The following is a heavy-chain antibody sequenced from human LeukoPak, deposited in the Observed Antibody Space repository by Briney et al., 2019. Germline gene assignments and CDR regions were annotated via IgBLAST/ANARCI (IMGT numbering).Heavy chain of an antibody. D-gene: IGHD1-26*01. V-gene: IGHV4-59*08. CDR2: IYYSGST. CDR1: GASISNYY. CDR3: ARQGGSYSPLGY. J-gene: IGHJ4*02. Sequence: SETLSLTCTVSGASISNYYWGWVRQPPGKGLEWVGYIYYSGSTNYNPSLKSRVTISVDTSKNQFSLTVSSVTAADTAVYYCARQGGSYSPLGYWGQGTLVTVSS.